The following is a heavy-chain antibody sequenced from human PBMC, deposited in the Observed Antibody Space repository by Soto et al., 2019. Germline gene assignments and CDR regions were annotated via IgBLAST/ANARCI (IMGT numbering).Heavy chain of an antibody. CDR3: ARGERDIVVVPAALYYYYMDV. J-gene: IGHJ6*03. D-gene: IGHD2-2*01. Sequence: PSETLSLTCTVSGVSISSYYWSWIRQPPGKGLEWIGYIYYSGSTNYNPSLKSRVTISVDTSKNQFSLKLSSVTAADTAVYYCARGERDIVVVPAALYYYYMDVWGKGTTVTVSS. CDR1: GVSISSYY. V-gene: IGHV4-59*01. CDR2: IYYSGST.